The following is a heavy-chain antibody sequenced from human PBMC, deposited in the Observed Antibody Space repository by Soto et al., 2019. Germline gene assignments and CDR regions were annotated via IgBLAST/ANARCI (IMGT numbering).Heavy chain of an antibody. CDR3: ARHSDTAMVTVHY. Sequence: SETLSLTCTFSSGSISSTIYSWDWIRQPPGKGLEWIGSIFYSGSTYYNPSLKSRVTISVDTSKNQFSLKLSSVTAADTAVYYCARHSDTAMVTVHYWGQGTLVTVSS. CDR1: SGSISSTIYS. CDR2: IFYSGST. J-gene: IGHJ4*02. V-gene: IGHV4-39*01. D-gene: IGHD5-18*01.